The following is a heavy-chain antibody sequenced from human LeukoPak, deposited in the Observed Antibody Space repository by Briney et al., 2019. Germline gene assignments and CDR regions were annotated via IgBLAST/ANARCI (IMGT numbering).Heavy chain of an antibody. CDR2: IYSGGST. D-gene: IGHD3-9*01. J-gene: IGHJ6*02. CDR3: ARHPPGYPHLTVLYYGMDV. CDR1: GFTVSSNY. Sequence: GGSLRLSCAASGFTVSSNYMSWVRQAPGKGLEWVSVIYSGGSTYYADSVKGRFTISRDNSKNTLYLQMNSLRAEDTAVYYCARHPPGYPHLTVLYYGMDVWGQGTTVTVSS. V-gene: IGHV3-66*04.